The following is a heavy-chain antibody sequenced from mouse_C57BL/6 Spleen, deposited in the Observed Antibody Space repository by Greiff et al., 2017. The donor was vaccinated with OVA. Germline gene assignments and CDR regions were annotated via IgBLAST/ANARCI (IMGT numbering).Heavy chain of an antibody. D-gene: IGHD2-5*01. CDR2: INPNNGGT. V-gene: IGHV1-26*01. J-gene: IGHJ3*01. CDR3: AYSIPFAY. CDR1: GYTFTDYY. Sequence: EVQLQQSGPELVKPGASVKISCKASGYTFTDYYMNWVKQSHGKSLEWIGDINPNNGGTSYNQKFKGKATLTVDKSSSTAYMELRSLTSEDSAVYYCAYSIPFAYWGQGTLVTVSA.